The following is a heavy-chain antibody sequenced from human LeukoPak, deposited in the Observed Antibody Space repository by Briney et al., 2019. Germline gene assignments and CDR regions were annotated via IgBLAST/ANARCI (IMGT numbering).Heavy chain of an antibody. Sequence: GGSLRLSCAASGFTFSNAWMSWVRQAPGKGLEWVGRIKSKTDGGTTDYAAPVKGRFTISRDNAKNSLFLQMNSLRAEDTAVYYCARDRINLTYCGGDCYSAFDIWGQGTMVTVSS. V-gene: IGHV3-15*01. CDR1: GFTFSNAW. CDR3: ARDRINLTYCGGDCYSAFDI. J-gene: IGHJ3*02. CDR2: IKSKTDGGTT. D-gene: IGHD2-21*02.